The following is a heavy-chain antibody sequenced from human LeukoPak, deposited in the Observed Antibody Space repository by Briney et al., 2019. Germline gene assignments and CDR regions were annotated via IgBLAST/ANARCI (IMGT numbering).Heavy chain of an antibody. CDR1: GFTFSNAW. J-gene: IGHJ5*02. CDR3: TTEGPIVVVPAAIPDWFDP. CDR2: IKSKTDGGTT. D-gene: IGHD2-2*02. V-gene: IGHV3-15*01. Sequence: GGSLRLSCAASGFTFSNAWMSWVRQAPGKGLEWVGRIKSKTDGGTTDYAAPVKGRFTISRDDSKNTLYLQMNSLKTEDTAVYYCTTEGPIVVVPAAIPDWFDPWGQGTLVTVPS.